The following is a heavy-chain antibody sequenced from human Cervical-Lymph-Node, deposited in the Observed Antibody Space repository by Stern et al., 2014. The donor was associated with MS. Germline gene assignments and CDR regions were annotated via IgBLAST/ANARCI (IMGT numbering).Heavy chain of an antibody. J-gene: IGHJ6*02. Sequence: ESGPALVKPTQTLTLTCTFSGFSLSSDGMCVSWIRQPPGKALEWLGLLDWGNDKYYSASLKTRLSISKDTSKNQVVLTMTNIDPVDTGTYFCARLVGATGYYYGLDVWCQGTTVTVSS. V-gene: IGHV2-70*01. D-gene: IGHD1-26*01. CDR2: LDWGNDK. CDR1: GFSLSSDGMC. CDR3: ARLVGATGYYYGLDV.